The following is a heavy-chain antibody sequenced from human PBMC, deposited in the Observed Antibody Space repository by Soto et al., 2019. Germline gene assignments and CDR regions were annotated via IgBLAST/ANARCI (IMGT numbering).Heavy chain of an antibody. D-gene: IGHD6-13*01. J-gene: IGHJ6*02. CDR2: ISYDGSNK. CDR3: AKDSSLTPYYYYGMDV. Sequence: LRLSCAASGFTFSSYGMHWVRQAPGKGLEWVAVISYDGSNKYYADSVKGRFTISRDNSKNTLYLQMNSLRAEDTAVYYCAKDSSLTPYYYYGMDVWGQGTTVTVSS. CDR1: GFTFSSYG. V-gene: IGHV3-30*18.